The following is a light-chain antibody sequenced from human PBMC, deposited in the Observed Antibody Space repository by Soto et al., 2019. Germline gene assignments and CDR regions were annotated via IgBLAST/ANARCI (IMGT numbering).Light chain of an antibody. CDR1: KGISSY. V-gene: IGKV1-9*01. CDR3: LQDYNYPYT. CDR2: AAF. J-gene: IGKJ2*01. Sequence: DIQWTRAPSFLSASVGDRVTITFRASKGISSYLAWYQQKPGKAPKLLIYAAFTLQGGVPSRFSGSGSGTEFTLTISSLQPEDFATYYCLQDYNYPYTFGQGTKVYIK.